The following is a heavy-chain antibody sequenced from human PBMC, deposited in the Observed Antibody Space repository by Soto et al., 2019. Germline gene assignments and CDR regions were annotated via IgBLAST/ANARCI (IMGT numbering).Heavy chain of an antibody. Sequence: SVKVSCKASGGTFSSYAISWVRQAPGQGLEWMGGIIPIFGTANYAQKFQGRVTITADKSTSTAYMELSSLRSEDTAVYYCARVSPSVPAAIYYWGQGTLVTVSS. CDR3: ARVSPSVPAAIYY. J-gene: IGHJ4*02. CDR1: GGTFSSYA. CDR2: IIPIFGTA. D-gene: IGHD2-2*02. V-gene: IGHV1-69*06.